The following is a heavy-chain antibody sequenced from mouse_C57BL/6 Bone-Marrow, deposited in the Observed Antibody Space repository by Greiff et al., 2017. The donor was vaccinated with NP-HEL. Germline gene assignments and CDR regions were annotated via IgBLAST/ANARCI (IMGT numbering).Heavy chain of an antibody. CDR1: GYTFTSYW. J-gene: IGHJ2*01. Sequence: QVQLQQPGAELVRPGSSVKLSCKASGYTFTSYWMHWVKQRPIQGLEWIGNIDPSDSETHYNQKFKDKATLTVDKSSSTAYMQLSSLTSEDSAVYDCARWAYGSSPHYFDYWGQGTTLTVSS. CDR3: ARWAYGSSPHYFDY. CDR2: IDPSDSET. D-gene: IGHD1-1*01. V-gene: IGHV1-52*01.